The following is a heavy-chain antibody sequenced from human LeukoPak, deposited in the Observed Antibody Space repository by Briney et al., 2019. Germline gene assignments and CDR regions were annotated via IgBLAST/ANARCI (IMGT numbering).Heavy chain of an antibody. D-gene: IGHD1-14*01. V-gene: IGHV3-74*01. CDR3: ATPLPAFDY. CDR2: INSDGSST. Sequence: GGSLRLSCAASGFTFSSYWMHWVRQAPGKGLVWVSRINSDGSSTSHADSVKGRFTISRDNSENTLYLQMNGLRVEDTAVYFCATPLPAFDYWGQGTQVTVSS. CDR1: GFTFSSYW. J-gene: IGHJ4*02.